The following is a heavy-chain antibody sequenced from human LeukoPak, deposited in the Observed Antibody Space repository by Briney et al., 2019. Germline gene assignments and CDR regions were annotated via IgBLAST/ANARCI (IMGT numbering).Heavy chain of an antibody. CDR1: GFTFSIYS. J-gene: IGHJ5*02. CDR2: ISSSSSYI. CDR3: ARTGTLGNWFDP. V-gene: IGHV3-21*01. D-gene: IGHD3-10*01. Sequence: GGSLRLSCAASGFTFSIYSMNWVRQAPGKGLEWVSSISSSSSYIYYAHSVKGGFTISRNNARNSLYLQMNSLRAEDTVVYYCARTGTLGNWFDPWGQGTLVTVSS.